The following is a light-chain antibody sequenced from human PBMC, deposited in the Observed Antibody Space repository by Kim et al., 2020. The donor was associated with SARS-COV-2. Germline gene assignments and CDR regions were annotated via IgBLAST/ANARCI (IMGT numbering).Light chain of an antibody. CDR1: QSVSSN. CDR3: QQYNNWPPRWT. CDR2: GAS. V-gene: IGKV3-15*01. J-gene: IGKJ1*01. Sequence: HGERATPPCRSSQSVSSNLAWYQQKPGQAPRLLSYGASTRATGIPARFSGSGSGTEFTLTISSLQSEDFAVYYCQQYNNWPPRWTFGQGTKVDIK.